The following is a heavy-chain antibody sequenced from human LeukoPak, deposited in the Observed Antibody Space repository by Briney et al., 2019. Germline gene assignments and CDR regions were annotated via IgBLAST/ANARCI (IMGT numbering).Heavy chain of an antibody. CDR2: MNPNSGNT. J-gene: IGHJ4*02. CDR1: GYTFTSYD. V-gene: IGHV1-8*01. CDR3: ARGRGVLRFLEWLTYDY. D-gene: IGHD3-3*01. Sequence: ASVKVSCKASGYTFTSYDINWVRQAPGQGLEWMGWMNPNSGNTGYAQKFQGRVTMTRNTSISTAYMELSSLRSEDTAVYYCARGRGVLRFLEWLTYDYWGQGTLVTVSS.